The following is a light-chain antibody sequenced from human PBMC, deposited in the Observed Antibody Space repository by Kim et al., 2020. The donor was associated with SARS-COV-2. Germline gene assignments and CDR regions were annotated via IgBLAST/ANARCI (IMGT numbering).Light chain of an antibody. CDR3: QSYDDSNRWV. V-gene: IGLV6-57*02. CDR2: EDN. J-gene: IGLJ3*02. Sequence: KTVTIACTGSSSNIAGNYVQWYQQRPASAPTTVIYEDNERPSGVPDRFSGSINSSSNSASLTISGLKTEDEADYYCQSYDDSNRWVFGGGTQLTVL. CDR1: SSNIAGNY.